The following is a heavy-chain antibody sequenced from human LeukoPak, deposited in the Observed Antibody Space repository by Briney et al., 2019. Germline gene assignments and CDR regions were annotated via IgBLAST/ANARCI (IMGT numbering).Heavy chain of an antibody. CDR2: IYYSVST. V-gene: IGHV4-59*01. D-gene: IGHD4-23*01. Sequence: SETLSLTCTLSGGAISSYYWSWIPQPPRKGLEWIGYIYYSVSTNYNPSLKSRVTISVDTSKNQFSLKLSSVTAADTAVYYCASSDYGGNFYYVDYWGQGTLVTVSS. CDR1: GGAISSYY. CDR3: ASSDYGGNFYYVDY. J-gene: IGHJ4*02.